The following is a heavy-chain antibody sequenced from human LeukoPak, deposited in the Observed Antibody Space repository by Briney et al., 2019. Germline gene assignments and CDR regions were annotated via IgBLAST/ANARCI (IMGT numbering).Heavy chain of an antibody. J-gene: IGHJ5*02. CDR3: TCSTSGSYYA. D-gene: IGHD1-26*01. V-gene: IGHV3-7*03. Sequence: GGSLRLSCAASGFTFSSYWMSWVRQAPGKGLEWVANIKQDGSEKYYADSVKGRFTISRDDSKNTAYLQMNSLKTEDTAVYYCTCSTSGSYYAWGQGTLVTVSS. CDR2: IKQDGSEK. CDR1: GFTFSSYW.